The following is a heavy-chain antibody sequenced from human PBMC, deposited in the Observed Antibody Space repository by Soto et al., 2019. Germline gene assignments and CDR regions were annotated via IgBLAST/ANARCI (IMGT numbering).Heavy chain of an antibody. CDR3: ARDKVAVAGTLLGYFDY. Sequence: GGSLRLSCAASGFTVSSNYMSWVRQAPGKGLEWVSVIYSGGSTYYADSVKGRFTISRDNSKNTLYLQMNSLRAEDTAVYYCARDKVAVAGTLLGYFDYWGQGTLVTVSS. CDR2: IYSGGST. V-gene: IGHV3-66*01. J-gene: IGHJ4*02. D-gene: IGHD6-19*01. CDR1: GFTVSSNY.